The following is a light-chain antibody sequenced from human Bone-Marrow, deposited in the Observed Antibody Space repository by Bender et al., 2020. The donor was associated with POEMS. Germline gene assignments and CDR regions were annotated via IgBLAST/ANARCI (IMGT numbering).Light chain of an antibody. V-gene: IGLV3-21*02. J-gene: IGLJ2*01. CDR1: NIGSRG. CDR2: NDN. CDR3: QVWDSNTSHVV. Sequence: SYVLTQPPSVSVAPGQTARITCGGDNIGSRGVHWYQQRPGQAPVMVVYNDNDRPSGIPERFSGSNSGNTATLTISRVEAGDEADYYCQVWDSNTSHVVFGGGTKLTV.